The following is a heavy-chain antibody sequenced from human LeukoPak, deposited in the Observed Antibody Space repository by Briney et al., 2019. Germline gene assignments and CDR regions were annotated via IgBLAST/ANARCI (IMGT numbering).Heavy chain of an antibody. CDR1: GFTFSSFW. D-gene: IGHD6-19*01. CDR3: ARGLVQWLDSYLGF. J-gene: IGHJ4*02. CDR2: IKQDGSQK. Sequence: GGSLRLSRVASGFTFSSFWMSWVRQAPGKWLEWVANIKQDGSQKYYVDSVKGRFTISRDNAKNSLYLQMNSLRAEDTAVYYCARGLVQWLDSYLGFWGQGTLVTVSS. V-gene: IGHV3-7*04.